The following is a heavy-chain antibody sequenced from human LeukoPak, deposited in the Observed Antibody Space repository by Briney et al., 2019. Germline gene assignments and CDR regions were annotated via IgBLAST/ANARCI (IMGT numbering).Heavy chain of an antibody. D-gene: IGHD1-26*01. Sequence: GESLKISCKGSGYTFTSYWSGWVRQLPGKGLGWIGIIYPGESDTRYSPSFQGQVTISADKSISTAYLQWSSLEASETAMYYCARHGSGSYPYYFDYWGQGTLVTVSS. J-gene: IGHJ4*02. CDR1: GYTFTSYW. CDR3: ARHGSGSYPYYFDY. CDR2: IYPGESDT. V-gene: IGHV5-51*01.